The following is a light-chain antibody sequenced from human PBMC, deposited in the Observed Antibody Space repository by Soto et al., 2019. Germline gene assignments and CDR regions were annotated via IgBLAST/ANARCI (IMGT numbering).Light chain of an antibody. CDR3: QRYNNWPLT. V-gene: IGKV3-15*01. Sequence: EIVMTQSPATLSVSPGERATLSCRASQSVSSNLAWYQQKPGQAPRLLIYGASTRATGIPARFSGSGSGTEFTLTINSLQSEDFAVYYCQRYNNWPLTFGGGPKADIK. CDR1: QSVSSN. CDR2: GAS. J-gene: IGKJ4*01.